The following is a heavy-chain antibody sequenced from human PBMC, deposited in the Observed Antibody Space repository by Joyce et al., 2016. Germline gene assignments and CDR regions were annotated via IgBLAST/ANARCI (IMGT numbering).Heavy chain of an antibody. CDR1: GFTFSSYT. V-gene: IGHV3-21*01. D-gene: IGHD5-18*01. CDR3: ARGEPWVQLWLFDY. J-gene: IGHJ4*02. CDR2: ISTSSAFI. Sequence: DVQLVESGGGLVKPGGSLRLSCAASGFTFSSYTMNWVRQAPGKGLKWVSSISTSSAFIYYADSVKGRFTIARDNAKSSLSLQMNSLRAEDTAVYFFARGEPWVQLWLFDYWGQGTLVTVSS.